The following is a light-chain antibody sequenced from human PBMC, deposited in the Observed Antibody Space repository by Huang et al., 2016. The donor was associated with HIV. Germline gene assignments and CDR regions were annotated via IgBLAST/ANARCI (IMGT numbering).Light chain of an antibody. V-gene: IGKV3-15*01. Sequence: EVVMTQSPATLSVSPGERATLFCRASQSLSTNLAGSQQKPGQPPRLLIYGASTRTTGVPARFSGSGSGTDFTLTISSLQPEDFAVYYCQQYDDWPPVTFGPGTKVDVK. CDR3: QQYDDWPPVT. CDR1: QSLSTN. J-gene: IGKJ3*01. CDR2: GAS.